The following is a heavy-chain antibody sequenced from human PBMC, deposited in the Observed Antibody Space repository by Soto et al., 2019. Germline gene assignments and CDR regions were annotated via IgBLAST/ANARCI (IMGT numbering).Heavy chain of an antibody. CDR2: VSPHGANT. J-gene: IGHJ4*02. Sequence: EVQLLESGGDLVQPGGSLRLSCVASGFTFGSCGMNWVRQAPGKGLEWVAGVSPHGANTYYADSVRGRFIISRDDSRNTVSLAMNSLRGDDSDVYYCATEGAKTTWNFDYWGQGTVVTVSS. V-gene: IGHV3-23*01. CDR1: GFTFGSCG. CDR3: ATEGAKTTWNFDY. D-gene: IGHD1-1*01.